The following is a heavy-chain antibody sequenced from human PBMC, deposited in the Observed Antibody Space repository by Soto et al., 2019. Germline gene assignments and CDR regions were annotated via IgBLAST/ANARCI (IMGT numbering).Heavy chain of an antibody. CDR1: GYTFTGYY. CDR2: INPNSGGT. CDR3: ARNLAVAGTKADAFDI. J-gene: IGHJ3*02. Sequence: ASVKVSCKASGYTFTGYYMHWVRQAPGQGLEWMGWINPNSGGTNYAQKFQGWVTMTRDTSISTAYMELSRLRSDDTAVYYCARNLAVAGTKADAFDIWGQGTMVTVSS. V-gene: IGHV1-2*04. D-gene: IGHD6-19*01.